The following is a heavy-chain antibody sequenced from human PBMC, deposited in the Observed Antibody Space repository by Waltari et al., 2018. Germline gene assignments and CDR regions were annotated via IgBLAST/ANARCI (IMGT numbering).Heavy chain of an antibody. CDR2: INPNRGGT. CDR1: GYTFTGYY. V-gene: IGHV1-2*02. D-gene: IGHD3-16*01. Sequence: QVQLVQSGAEVKKPGASVKVSCKASGYTFTGYYMHWVRQAPGQGLEWMGRINPNRGGTNYAQKFQGRVTMTRDTAISTAYRELSRLGSDDTAVYYCARERAGGSYVDYWGQGTLVTVSS. CDR3: ARERAGGSYVDY. J-gene: IGHJ4*02.